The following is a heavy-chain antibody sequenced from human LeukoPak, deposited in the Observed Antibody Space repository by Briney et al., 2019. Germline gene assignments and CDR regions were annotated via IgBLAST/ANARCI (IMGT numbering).Heavy chain of an antibody. V-gene: IGHV1-8*03. Sequence: GASVKVSCKASGYTFTSYDINWVRQATGQGLEWMGWMNPNSGNTGYAQKFQGRVTITRNTSISTAYMELSSLRSEDTAMYYCARAKITMIAFDIWGQGTMVAVSS. CDR1: GYTFTSYD. CDR3: ARAKITMIAFDI. J-gene: IGHJ3*02. D-gene: IGHD3-22*01. CDR2: MNPNSGNT.